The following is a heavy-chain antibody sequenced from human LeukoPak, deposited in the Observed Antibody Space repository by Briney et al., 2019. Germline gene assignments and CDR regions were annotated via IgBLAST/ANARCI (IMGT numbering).Heavy chain of an antibody. CDR3: ARDIYGSGHGWFDT. V-gene: IGHV4-59*01. J-gene: IGHJ5*02. CDR1: GGSISSYY. Sequence: SETLSLTCTVSGGSISSYYWSWIRQPPGKGLEWMGYIHYSGSTNYNPSLKSRVTISVDTSKKQLSLMLRSVTAADTAVYYCARDIYGSGHGWFDTWGQGRLVTVSS. CDR2: IHYSGST. D-gene: IGHD3-10*01.